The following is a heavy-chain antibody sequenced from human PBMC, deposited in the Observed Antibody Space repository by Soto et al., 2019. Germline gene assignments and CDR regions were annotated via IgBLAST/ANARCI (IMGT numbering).Heavy chain of an antibody. CDR3: ARGEAYYVILTACKDYYYGMDV. V-gene: IGHV1-18*01. Sequence: GASVKVSCKASGYTFTSYVISWVRQAPGQGLEWMGWISAYNGNTNYAQKLQGRVTMTTDTSTSTAYMELRSLRSDDTAVYYCARGEAYYVILTACKDYYYGMDVWDQGTTVTVSS. J-gene: IGHJ6*02. CDR2: ISAYNGNT. D-gene: IGHD3-9*01. CDR1: GYTFTSYV.